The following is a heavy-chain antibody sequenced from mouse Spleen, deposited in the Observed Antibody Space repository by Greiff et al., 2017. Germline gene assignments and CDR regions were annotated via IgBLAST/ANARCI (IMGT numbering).Heavy chain of an antibody. D-gene: IGHD2-4*01. CDR1: GYSITSDYA. CDR3: ASYYDYDRFDY. Sequence: ESGPGLVKPSQSLSLTCTVTGYSITSDYAWNWIRQFPGNKLEWMGYISYSGSTSYNPSLKSRISITRDTSKNQFFLQLNSVTTEDTATYYCASYYDYDRFDYWGQGTTLTVSS. V-gene: IGHV3-2*02. CDR2: ISYSGST. J-gene: IGHJ2*01.